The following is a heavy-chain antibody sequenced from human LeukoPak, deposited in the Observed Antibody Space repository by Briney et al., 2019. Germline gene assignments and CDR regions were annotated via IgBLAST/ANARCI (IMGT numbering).Heavy chain of an antibody. D-gene: IGHD3-10*01. CDR2: IWYDGSNK. J-gene: IGHJ4*02. V-gene: IGHV3-33*01. CDR3: ARERGMVGYDY. Sequence: SGGSLRLSYAASGFTFSSYGMHWVRQAPGKGLEWVAVIWYDGSNKYYADSVKGRFTISRDNSKNTLYLQMNSLRAEDTAVYYCARERGMVGYDYWGQGTLVTVSS. CDR1: GFTFSSYG.